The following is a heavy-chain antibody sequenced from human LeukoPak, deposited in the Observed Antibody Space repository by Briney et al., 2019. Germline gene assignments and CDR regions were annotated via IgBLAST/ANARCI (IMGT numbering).Heavy chain of an antibody. Sequence: SETLSLTCTVSGGSISSSSYYWGWIRQPPGKGLEWIGSIYYSGSTYYNPSLKSRVTISVDTSKNQFSLKLSSVTAADTAVYYCARQGDNRSMYNLDWFDPWGQGTLVTVSS. CDR1: GGSISSSSYY. D-gene: IGHD1-14*01. CDR2: IYYSGST. CDR3: ARQGDNRSMYNLDWFDP. J-gene: IGHJ5*02. V-gene: IGHV4-39*01.